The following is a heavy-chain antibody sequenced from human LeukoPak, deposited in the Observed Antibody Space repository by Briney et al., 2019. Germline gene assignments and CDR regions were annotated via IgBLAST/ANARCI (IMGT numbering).Heavy chain of an antibody. Sequence: SDTLPLICTVSGGPLSSYYWSWIRQPPGKGLEWIGYIYTSGSTNYNPSLKSRVTISVDTSKNQFSLKLSSVTAADTAVYYCARGRGYSYGGFDYWGQGTLVTVSS. D-gene: IGHD5-18*01. CDR2: IYTSGST. CDR1: GGPLSSYY. V-gene: IGHV4-4*09. CDR3: ARGRGYSYGGFDY. J-gene: IGHJ4*02.